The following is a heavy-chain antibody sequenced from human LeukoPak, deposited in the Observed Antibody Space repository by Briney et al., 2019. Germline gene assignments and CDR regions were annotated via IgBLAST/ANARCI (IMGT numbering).Heavy chain of an antibody. CDR2: IYYSGST. Sequence: SETLSLTCTVSGASISSSSYYWAWIRQPPGKGLEWIGSIYYSGSTHYNPSLKSRVTISVDTSKNQFSLRLSSVTAADTAVYYCVRHSTHYYYFDFWGQGTLVTVSS. CDR3: VRHSTHYYYFDF. D-gene: IGHD2/OR15-2a*01. V-gene: IGHV4-39*01. CDR1: GASISSSSYY. J-gene: IGHJ4*02.